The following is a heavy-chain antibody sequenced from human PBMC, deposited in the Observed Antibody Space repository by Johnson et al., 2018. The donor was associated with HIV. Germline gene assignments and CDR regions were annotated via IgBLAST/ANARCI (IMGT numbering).Heavy chain of an antibody. Sequence: VQVVESGGDVVQPGRSQRLSCAASGFTFSNHGMHWVRQAPGKGLEWVAVISFDGSNKYYADSVKGRFTISRDNSNNTLYLQMNSLRADDTAVYYCARAADSGGLWFGEEKAFDIWGQGTMVTVSS. D-gene: IGHD3-10*01. CDR1: GFTFSNHG. CDR2: ISFDGSNK. V-gene: IGHV3-30*03. CDR3: ARAADSGGLWFGEEKAFDI. J-gene: IGHJ3*02.